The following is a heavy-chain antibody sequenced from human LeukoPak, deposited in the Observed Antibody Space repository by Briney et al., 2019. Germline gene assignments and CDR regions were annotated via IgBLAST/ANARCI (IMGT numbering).Heavy chain of an antibody. Sequence: GGSLRLFCAASGFTFSGSPILWVRQASGKGLEWVGRIRSKADNYATAYAASVQGRFTISRDDSKNTAYLQLNSLKTEDTAVYYCTQSNYWGQGALVTVSS. CDR1: GFTFSGSP. J-gene: IGHJ4*02. V-gene: IGHV3-73*01. CDR2: IRSKADNYAT. CDR3: TQSNY.